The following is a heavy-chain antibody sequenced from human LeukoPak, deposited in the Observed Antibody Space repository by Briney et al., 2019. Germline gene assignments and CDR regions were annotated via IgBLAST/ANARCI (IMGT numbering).Heavy chain of an antibody. D-gene: IGHD3-22*01. V-gene: IGHV7-4-1*02. Sequence: ASVKVSCKASGYTFSSYAMNWVGQAAGQGLEWMGWINTNTGNPTYAQGFTGRFVFSLDTSVSTAYLQVNSLKAEDTAVYYCARSYYYDSSGYGDYFDYWGQGTLVTVSS. CDR1: GYTFSSYA. CDR3: ARSYYYDSSGYGDYFDY. J-gene: IGHJ4*02. CDR2: INTNTGNP.